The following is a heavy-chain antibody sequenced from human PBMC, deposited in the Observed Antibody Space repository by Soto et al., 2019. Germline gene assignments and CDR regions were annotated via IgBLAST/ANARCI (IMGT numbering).Heavy chain of an antibody. CDR2: IHSGGSRI. CDR3: ARDGSTVTINYHYAMDV. CDR1: GFTFSTYH. J-gene: IGHJ6*02. Sequence: EVQLVESGGGLVQPGGSLILSCAASGFTFSTYHMNWVRQAPGKGLEWVSYIHSGGSRIYYADSVKGRFTISRDNAKNSLYLQMNGLRAEDTAVYYCARDGSTVTINYHYAMDVWGQGTTVTVSS. V-gene: IGHV3-48*03. D-gene: IGHD4-17*01.